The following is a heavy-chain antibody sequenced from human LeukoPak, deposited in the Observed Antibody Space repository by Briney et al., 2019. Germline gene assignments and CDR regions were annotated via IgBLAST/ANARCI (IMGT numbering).Heavy chain of an antibody. CDR1: GGSFSGYY. D-gene: IGHD6-19*01. CDR2: INHSGST. J-gene: IGHJ4*02. Sequence: SETLSLTCAVYGGSFSGYYWSWIRQPPGKGLEWIGEINHSGSTNYNPSLKSRVTISVDTSKNQFSLKLSSVTAADTAVYYCARVGSSGWYPLFDYWGQGTLVTVSS. CDR3: ARVGSSGWYPLFDY. V-gene: IGHV4-34*01.